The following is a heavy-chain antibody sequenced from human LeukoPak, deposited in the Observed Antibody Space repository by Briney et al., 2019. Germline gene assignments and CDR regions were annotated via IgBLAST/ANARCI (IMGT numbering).Heavy chain of an antibody. CDR1: GGSISGYH. CDR2: IFYTGNA. CDR3: ARTPTPYYFDY. V-gene: IGHV4-59*01. J-gene: IGHJ4*02. Sequence: PSETLSLTCTVTGGSISGYHWNWIRQSPGKGLEWIANIFYTGNADYNPSLKSRVTISVDTSKNQFSLKLSSVTAADTAVYYCARTPTPYYFDYWGQGTLVTVSS.